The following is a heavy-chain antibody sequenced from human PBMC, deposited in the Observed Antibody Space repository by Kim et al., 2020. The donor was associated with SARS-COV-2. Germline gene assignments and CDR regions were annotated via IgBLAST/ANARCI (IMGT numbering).Heavy chain of an antibody. J-gene: IGHJ5*01. CDR1: GFTFTDYW. CDR2: INNDGSEK. CDR3: ASVWCRLLICQGRDGFDS. D-gene: IGHD2-8*02. Sequence: GGSLRLSCVASGFTFTDYWMTWVRQAPGKGLEWVAYINNDGSEKKYADSVKGRFTISRDNAKNSLDLQMNNLRGEDTAVYYCASVWCRLLICQGRDGFDSWGQGTLVTVSS. V-gene: IGHV3-7*01.